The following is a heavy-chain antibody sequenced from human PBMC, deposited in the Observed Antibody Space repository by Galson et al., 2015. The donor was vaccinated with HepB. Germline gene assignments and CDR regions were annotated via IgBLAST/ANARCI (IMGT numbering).Heavy chain of an antibody. J-gene: IGHJ4*02. CDR3: VKDLIIVAAWGFFDY. D-gene: IGHD6-13*01. V-gene: IGHV3-64D*09. CDR1: GFTFSSYA. CDR2: ISSNGVST. Sequence: SLRLSCAASGFTFSSYAMHWVRQAPGKGLEYVSAISSNGVSTYYADSVKGRFTISRDNSKNTLYLQMSSLRAEDTAVYYCVKDLIIVAAWGFFDYWFQGTLGTVSS.